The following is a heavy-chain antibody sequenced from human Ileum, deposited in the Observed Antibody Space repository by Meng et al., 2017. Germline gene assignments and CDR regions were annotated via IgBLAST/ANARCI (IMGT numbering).Heavy chain of an antibody. D-gene: IGHD6-19*01. CDR2: IYPHNGAT. CDR1: GNTFRGNN. J-gene: IGHJ4*02. Sequence: VQLAQSRAEVKKPGASVKVSCKTSGNTFRGNNIHWVRPATGQGLEWMGRIYPHNGATNYAQTFQGRVTMTGDTSIATAYMELNRLTSDDTAVYYCARGVAENWGQGTLVTVSS. V-gene: IGHV1-2*06. CDR3: ARGVAEN.